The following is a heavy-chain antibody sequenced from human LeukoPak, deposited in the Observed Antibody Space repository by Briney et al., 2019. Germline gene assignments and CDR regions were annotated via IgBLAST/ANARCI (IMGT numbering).Heavy chain of an antibody. CDR2: INSDGTTT. V-gene: IGHV3-74*01. CDR1: GFTFRTYW. Sequence: GGSLRLSCAASGFTFRTYWMHWVRQVPGKGLEWVSRINSDGTTTDNADSVKGRFTISRDNAKNTLYLQMNSLRAEDTAVYYCARDYGYYYDSSGYYYFHYYGMDVWGQGTTVTVSS. J-gene: IGHJ6*02. CDR3: ARDYGYYYDSSGYYYFHYYGMDV. D-gene: IGHD3-22*01.